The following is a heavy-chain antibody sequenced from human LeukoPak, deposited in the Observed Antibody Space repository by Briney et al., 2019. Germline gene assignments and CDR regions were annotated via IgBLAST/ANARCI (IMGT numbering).Heavy chain of an antibody. CDR2: MKQDGSEK. D-gene: IGHD3-22*01. CDR1: GFTFSSYW. CDR3: ASPLRLNYYDSRMDY. V-gene: IGHV3-7*01. Sequence: GGSLRLSCAASGFTFSSYWMSWVRQAPGKGLEWVANMKQDGSEKYYVDSVKGRFTISRDNAKNSLYLQMNSLRAEDTAVYYCASPLRLNYYDSRMDYWGQGTLVTVSS. J-gene: IGHJ4*02.